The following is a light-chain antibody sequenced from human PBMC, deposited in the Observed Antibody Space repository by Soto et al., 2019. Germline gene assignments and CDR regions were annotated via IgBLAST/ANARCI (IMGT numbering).Light chain of an antibody. CDR1: QTISSW. CDR2: KAS. J-gene: IGKJ4*01. Sequence: DIQMTQSPSTLSGSVGDRVTITCRASQTISSWLAWYQQKPGKAPKLLIHKASTLKSGVPSRFRGSGSGTEFTLTISSLQPDDFATYYCLQLNSYPLTFGGGTKVDIK. CDR3: LQLNSYPLT. V-gene: IGKV1-5*03.